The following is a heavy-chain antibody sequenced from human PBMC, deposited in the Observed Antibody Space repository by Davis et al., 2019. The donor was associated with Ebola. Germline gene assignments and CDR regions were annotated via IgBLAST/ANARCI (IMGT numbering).Heavy chain of an antibody. CDR3: ARLSQLAAAGSGFDY. J-gene: IGHJ4*02. V-gene: IGHV4-61*05. CDR1: GGSITSSSYY. Sequence: SETLSLTCTVSGGSITSSSYYWSWIRQPPGKGLEWIGYIYYSGSTNYNPSLKSRVTISVDTSKNQFSLKLSSVTAADTAVYYCARLSQLAAAGSGFDYWGQGTLVTVSS. D-gene: IGHD6-13*01. CDR2: IYYSGST.